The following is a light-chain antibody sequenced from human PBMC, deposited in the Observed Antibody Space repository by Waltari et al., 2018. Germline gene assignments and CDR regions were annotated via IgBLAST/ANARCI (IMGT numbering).Light chain of an antibody. CDR1: QTIRDN. J-gene: IGKJ4*01. CDR3: QQYNNWPLT. CDR2: GAS. Sequence: EIVMTQSPATPSVSPGERATLSCRASQTIRDNLAWYQQKPGQAPRLLIYGASIRATSIPAGFTGSGSGTEFTLTISSLQSEDFAVYYCQQYNNWPLTFGGGTKVEIK. V-gene: IGKV3-15*01.